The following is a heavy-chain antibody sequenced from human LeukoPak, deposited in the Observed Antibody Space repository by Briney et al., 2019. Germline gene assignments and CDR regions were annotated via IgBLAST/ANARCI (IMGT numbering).Heavy chain of an antibody. CDR2: ISGDGGST. CDR1: GFTFDDYA. CDR3: AKVGYYYDSSGPSEDAFDI. Sequence: GGSLRLSCAASGFTFDDYAMHWVRQAPGKGLEWVSHISGDGGSTYYADSVKGRFTISRDNSKNSLYLQVNSLRTEDTALYYCAKVGYYYDSSGPSEDAFDIWGQGTMVTVSS. J-gene: IGHJ3*02. V-gene: IGHV3-43*02. D-gene: IGHD3-22*01.